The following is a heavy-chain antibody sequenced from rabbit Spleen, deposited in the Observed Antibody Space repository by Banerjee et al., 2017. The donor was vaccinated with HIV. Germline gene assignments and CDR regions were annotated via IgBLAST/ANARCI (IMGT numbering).Heavy chain of an antibody. Sequence: QEQLEESGGDLVKPEGSLTLTCTASGFSFSSSYWISWVRQAPGKGLEWIACIDTGSRDFTYYASWAKGRFTISKTSSTTVTLQMTSLTAADTATYFCARDTGSSFSTYGMDLWGQGTLVTVS. CDR2: IDTGSRDFT. CDR3: ARDTGSSFSTYGMDL. CDR1: GFSFSSSYW. D-gene: IGHD8-1*01. J-gene: IGHJ6*01. V-gene: IGHV1S45*01.